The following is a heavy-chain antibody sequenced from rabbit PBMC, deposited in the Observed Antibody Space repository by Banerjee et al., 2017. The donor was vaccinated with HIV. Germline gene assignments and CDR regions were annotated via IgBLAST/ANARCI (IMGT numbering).Heavy chain of an antibody. D-gene: IGHD4-1*01. J-gene: IGHJ4*01. Sequence: QSLEESGGDLVKPGASLTLTCTASGFSRSSSYWMCWVRQAPGKGLEWIGCINTGSGNTYYASWAKGRFTISKTSSTTVTLQMTSLTAADTATYFCARTYNSDWDAFNLWGQGTLVTVS. CDR2: INTGSGNT. CDR3: ARTYNSDWDAFNL. CDR1: GFSRSSSYW. V-gene: IGHV1S40*01.